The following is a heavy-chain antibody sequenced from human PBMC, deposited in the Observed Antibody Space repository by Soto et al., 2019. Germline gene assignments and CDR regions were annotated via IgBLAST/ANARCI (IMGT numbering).Heavy chain of an antibody. V-gene: IGHV4-39*01. CDR2: IYSLGNT. CDR1: GGSISSSSYY. J-gene: IGHJ4*02. D-gene: IGHD3-22*01. CDR3: ARQIYDISGYFYAY. Sequence: QMQLQESGPGLVKPSETLSLTCTVSGGSISSSSYYWGWIRQPPGQGLEWLGTIYSLGNTYYNSSLKSRVTISVDKSKSQLFLKLSSVTAPDTAVYYCARQIYDISGYFYAYWGQGTLVTVSS.